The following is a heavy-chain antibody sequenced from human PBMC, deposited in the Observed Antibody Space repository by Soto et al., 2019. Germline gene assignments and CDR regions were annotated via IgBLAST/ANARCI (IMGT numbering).Heavy chain of an antibody. Sequence: QVQLVQSGAEVKKPGSSVKVSCKASGGTFSSYAISWVRQAPGQGLEWMGGIIPIFGTANYAQKFQGRVTITADESTSPAYRELSSLRSEDTAVYYCARGAGGDYRVPWYFDLWGRGTLVTVSS. CDR1: GGTFSSYA. CDR2: IIPIFGTA. CDR3: ARGAGGDYRVPWYFDL. D-gene: IGHD4-17*01. J-gene: IGHJ2*01. V-gene: IGHV1-69*12.